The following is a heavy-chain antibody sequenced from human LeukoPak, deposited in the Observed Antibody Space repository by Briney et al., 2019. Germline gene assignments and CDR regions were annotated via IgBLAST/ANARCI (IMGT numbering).Heavy chain of an antibody. CDR3: AAYSGSYPEYFQY. V-gene: IGHV3-21*01. CDR2: ISSSSSYI. D-gene: IGHD1-26*01. J-gene: IGHJ1*01. CDR1: GFTFSNYW. Sequence: GGSLRLSCAASGFTFSNYWMHWVRQAPGKGLEWVSSISSSSSYIYYADSVKGRFTISRDNAKNSLYLQMNSLRAEDTAVYYCAAYSGSYPEYFQYWGQGILVTVSS.